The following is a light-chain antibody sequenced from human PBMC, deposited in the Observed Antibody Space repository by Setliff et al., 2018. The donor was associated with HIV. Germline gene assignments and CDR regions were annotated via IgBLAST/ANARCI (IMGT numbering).Light chain of an antibody. Sequence: QSVLTKPASVSGSPGQSITISCTGTSSDVGRYDSVSWYQQHPGKAPKVMLHDVSNRPSGVSNRFSGSKSDNTASLTISGLQAEDEGDYYCSSYTTSRTLIFGGGTKVTVL. J-gene: IGLJ2*01. CDR2: DVS. CDR3: SSYTTSRTLI. CDR1: SSDVGRYDS. V-gene: IGLV2-14*03.